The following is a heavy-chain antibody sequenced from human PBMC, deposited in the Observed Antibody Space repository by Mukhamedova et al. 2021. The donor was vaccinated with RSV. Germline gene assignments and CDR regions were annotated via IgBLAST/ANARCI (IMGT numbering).Heavy chain of an antibody. V-gene: IGHV1-3*01. CDR3: ARGIWSAHSADYYLDS. Sequence: INAGNGRTKYSQNFQGRFIISRDTSANTANMELSSLRLEDTAVYYCARGIWSAHSADYYLDSWGQGTLVIVSS. D-gene: IGHD3-10*01. J-gene: IGHJ4*02. CDR2: INAGNGRT.